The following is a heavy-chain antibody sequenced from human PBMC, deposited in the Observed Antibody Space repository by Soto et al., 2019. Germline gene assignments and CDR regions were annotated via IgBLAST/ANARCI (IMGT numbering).Heavy chain of an antibody. Sequence: QVQLEQSAPEVKKPGASVKVYCKASGYTFTTYGISWVRQAPGQGLEWLGWINTHNGNTNYAQNLQGRVIMTADSYTSTAYMELRSLRSDDTAIYYCTREGSAPYYYYGMDAWGQGTTVTVSS. D-gene: IGHD3-10*01. V-gene: IGHV1-18*01. CDR3: TREGSAPYYYYGMDA. J-gene: IGHJ6*02. CDR2: INTHNGNT. CDR1: GYTFTTYG.